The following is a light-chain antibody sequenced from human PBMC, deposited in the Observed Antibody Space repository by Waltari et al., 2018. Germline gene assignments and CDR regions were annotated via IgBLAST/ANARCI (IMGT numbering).Light chain of an antibody. CDR2: DAS. J-gene: IGKJ1*01. Sequence: EIVLTQSPGTLSLSPGERAILSCRASQSVGRSLCWYHQKNGQAPSLLIYDASNRATCTPDRFSGGGSETDFSLTSSRLEPEDFAVYYCQMYVRLPATFGQGTKVEI. CDR3: QMYVRLPAT. V-gene: IGKV3-20*01. CDR1: QSVGRS.